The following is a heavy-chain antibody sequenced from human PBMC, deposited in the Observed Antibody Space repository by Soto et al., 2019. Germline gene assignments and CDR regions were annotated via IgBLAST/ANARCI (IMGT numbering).Heavy chain of an antibody. CDR1: GFTFSSYA. J-gene: IGHJ4*02. D-gene: IGHD3-3*01. CDR3: AKVGVVLRFSEWFIQ. CDR2: ISGSGGTT. Sequence: EVQLLESGGGLVQPGGSLRLSCAASGFTFSSYAMSWVRQVPRKGLEWVSTISGSGGTTYYADSVKGRFAISRDNSKNTVSLQMNSLRGEDTGIYYCAKVGVVLRFSEWFIQWGQGTLVTVSS. V-gene: IGHV3-23*01.